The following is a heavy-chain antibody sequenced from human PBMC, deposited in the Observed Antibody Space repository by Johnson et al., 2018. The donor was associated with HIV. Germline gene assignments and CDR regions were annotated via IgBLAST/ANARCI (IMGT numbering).Heavy chain of an antibody. CDR3: TRDRDCVWVS. CDR2: IRNKPSSYST. CDR1: GFSFSDHL. V-gene: IGHV3-72*01. Sequence: EVQLVESGGGLVQPGGSLRLSCVGYGFSFSDHLMDWVRQAPGKGLEWVGRIRNKPSSYSTEYAASVQGRFTVSRDDSKNSQYLQMSSLKTEDTAVYICTRDRDCVWVSWGQGTIVTASS. D-gene: IGHD2-21*02. J-gene: IGHJ3*01.